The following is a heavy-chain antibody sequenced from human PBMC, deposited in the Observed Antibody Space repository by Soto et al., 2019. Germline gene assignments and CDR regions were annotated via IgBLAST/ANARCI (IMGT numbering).Heavy chain of an antibody. Sequence: ASVKVSCKASGYTFTSYYMHWVRQAPGQGLEWMGRINPNNGNTSYAQKLQGRVTMTRDTSTSTAYMELRSLRSDDTAVFYCARDRGSNAFDYWGQGTLVTVSS. D-gene: IGHD1-26*01. CDR2: INPNNGNT. CDR3: ARDRGSNAFDY. V-gene: IGHV1-46*04. J-gene: IGHJ4*02. CDR1: GYTFTSYY.